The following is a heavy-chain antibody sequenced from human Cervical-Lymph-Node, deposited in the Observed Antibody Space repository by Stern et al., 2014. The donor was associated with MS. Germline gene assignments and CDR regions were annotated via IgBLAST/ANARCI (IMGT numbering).Heavy chain of an antibody. J-gene: IGHJ4*02. Sequence: EVQLVESGGGLVKPGGSLRLSCAASGFTFSSYSMNWVRQAPGKGLEWVSSISRSSSYIYYADSVKGRFTISRDNAKNSLYLQMNSLRAEDTAVYYCARDGGGDYYDSSGYYGDYFDYWGQGTLVTVSS. CDR2: ISRSSSYI. CDR1: GFTFSSYS. V-gene: IGHV3-21*02. CDR3: ARDGGGDYYDSSGYYGDYFDY. D-gene: IGHD3-22*01.